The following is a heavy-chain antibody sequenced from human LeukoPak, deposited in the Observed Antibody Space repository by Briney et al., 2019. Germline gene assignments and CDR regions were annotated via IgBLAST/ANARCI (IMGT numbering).Heavy chain of an antibody. CDR3: ARMWSTATSGWNWFDP. J-gene: IGHJ5*02. CDR2: INPNSGGT. V-gene: IGHV1-2*02. Sequence: GASVKVSCKDSGYSFTDYYVYWVRQAPGQGLEWMGWINPNSGGTNYAQKFQGRVTMTRDTSISTAYMDLSSLRSDDTAMYYCARMWSTATSGWNWFDPWGQGTLVTVSS. D-gene: IGHD6-13*01. CDR1: GYSFTDYY.